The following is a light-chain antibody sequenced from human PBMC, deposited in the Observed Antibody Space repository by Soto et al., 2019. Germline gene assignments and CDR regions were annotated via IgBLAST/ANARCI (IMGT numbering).Light chain of an antibody. CDR2: GAS. CDR3: QQYNNWRLLT. CDR1: QSVRTN. J-gene: IGKJ4*01. Sequence: EIVMTQSPPTLSVSPGERAILSCRASQSVRTNLAWYRQKPGQPPRLLIYGASTRATNIPARISGAGSDTEFTLTISSLQSEDFAIYYCQQYNNWRLLTFGGGTKVEIK. V-gene: IGKV3-15*01.